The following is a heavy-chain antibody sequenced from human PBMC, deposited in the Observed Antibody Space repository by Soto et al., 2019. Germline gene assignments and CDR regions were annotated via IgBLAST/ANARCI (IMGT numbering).Heavy chain of an antibody. D-gene: IGHD5-18*01. J-gene: IGHJ4*02. Sequence: QVQLVQSGAEVKKPGASVNVSCKASGNTFTSYYMHWVRQAPGQGLEWMGIINPSGGVTSYAQKFQDRVTMTRDTSTSTLYMELSNLRSEDTAVYYCASSGYKYGYNYWGQGTLVTVSS. CDR2: INPSGGVT. CDR1: GNTFTSYY. CDR3: ASSGYKYGYNY. V-gene: IGHV1-46*01.